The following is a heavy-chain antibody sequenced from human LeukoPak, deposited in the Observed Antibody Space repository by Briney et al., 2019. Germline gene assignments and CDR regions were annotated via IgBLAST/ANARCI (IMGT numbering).Heavy chain of an antibody. Sequence: ASVKVSCKASGYTFTSYGISWVRQAPGQGLEWMGWISAYNGNTNYAQKLQGRVTMTTDTSTSTAYMELRSLRSDDTAVYYCARPKCSGGSCYWTFFYWGQGTLVTVSS. D-gene: IGHD2-15*01. CDR3: ARPKCSGGSCYWTFFY. J-gene: IGHJ4*02. V-gene: IGHV1-18*01. CDR1: GYTFTSYG. CDR2: ISAYNGNT.